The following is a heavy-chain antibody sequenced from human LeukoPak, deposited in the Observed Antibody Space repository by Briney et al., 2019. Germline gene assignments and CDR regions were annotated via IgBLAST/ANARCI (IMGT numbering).Heavy chain of an antibody. Sequence: GESLKIYCNGSGYSFTCYWICWVRHTPRKGVEWMVINYPGDSDTRYSPSFQGRVTISADNSISTAYLQWSSLKASDTAMYYCARHPLLRGYAYGYADYWGQGTLVTVSS. D-gene: IGHD5-18*01. J-gene: IGHJ4*02. V-gene: IGHV5-51*01. CDR2: NYPGDSDT. CDR1: GYSFTCYW. CDR3: ARHPLLRGYAYGYADY.